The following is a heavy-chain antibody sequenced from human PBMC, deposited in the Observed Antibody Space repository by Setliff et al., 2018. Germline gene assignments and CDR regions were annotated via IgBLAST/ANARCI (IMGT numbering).Heavy chain of an antibody. CDR3: SKLVRYCTTTACQGASGAEF. Sequence: GASVKVSCKASGYTFSNYGITWVRQAPGQGLEWMGWISAYTGNTKFAQKFQGRVTMTTDTSTSTAYLELRSLTSDDTAVCYCSKLVRYCTTTACQGASGAEFWGQGTLGTVS. CDR1: GYTFSNYG. J-gene: IGHJ4*02. D-gene: IGHD2-8*01. CDR2: ISAYTGNT. V-gene: IGHV1-18*01.